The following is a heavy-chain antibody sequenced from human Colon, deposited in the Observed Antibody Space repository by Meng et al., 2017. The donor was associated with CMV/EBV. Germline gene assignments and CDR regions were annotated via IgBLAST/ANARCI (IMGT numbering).Heavy chain of an antibody. D-gene: IGHD3-22*01. J-gene: IGHJ1*01. CDR3: ARVRSDSRVDSWHPLDH. CDR2: MSYDGSSQ. Sequence: GESLKISCAASGFTFSSYAMHWVRQAPGKGLEWVAIMSYDGSSQKYADSVKGRFTISRDNSKNTLYLQMNSLRPEDTALYYCARVRSDSRVDSWHPLDHWGQGTLVTVSS. V-gene: IGHV3-30*04. CDR1: GFTFSSYA.